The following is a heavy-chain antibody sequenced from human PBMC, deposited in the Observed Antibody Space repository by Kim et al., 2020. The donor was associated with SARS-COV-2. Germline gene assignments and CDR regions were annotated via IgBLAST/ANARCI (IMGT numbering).Heavy chain of an antibody. CDR1: GYTFTSYA. CDR2: INAGNGNT. Sequence: ASVKVSCKASGYTFTSYAMHWVRQAPGQRLEWMGWINAGNGNTKYSQKFQGRVTITRDTSASTAYMELSSLRSEDTAVYYCARDRAPDCSSTSCYTWELLSAAYYYYYYMDVWGKGTTVTVSS. V-gene: IGHV1-3*01. D-gene: IGHD2-2*02. J-gene: IGHJ6*03. CDR3: ARDRAPDCSSTSCYTWELLSAAYYYYYYMDV.